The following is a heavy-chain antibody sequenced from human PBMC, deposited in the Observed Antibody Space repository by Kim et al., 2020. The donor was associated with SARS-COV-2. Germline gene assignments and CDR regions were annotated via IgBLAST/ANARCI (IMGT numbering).Heavy chain of an antibody. CDR1: GGTFSSYA. J-gene: IGHJ4*02. Sequence: SVKVSCKASGGTFSSYAISWVRQAPGQGLEWMGGIIPIFGTANYAQKFQGRVTITADESTSTAYMELSSLRSEDTAVYYCASGFRGGTGNPIIIPSNWGQGTLVTVSS. CDR3: ASGFRGGTGNPIIIPSN. D-gene: IGHD1-1*01. CDR2: IIPIFGTA. V-gene: IGHV1-69*13.